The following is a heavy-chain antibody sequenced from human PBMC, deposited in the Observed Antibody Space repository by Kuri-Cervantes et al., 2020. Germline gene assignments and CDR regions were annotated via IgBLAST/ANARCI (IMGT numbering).Heavy chain of an antibody. CDR3: ARGTADSSSSVASLYYGMDV. J-gene: IGHJ6*02. Sequence: SETLSLTCTVSGGSISSSSYYWGWIRQPPGKGLEWIGSIYYSGSTYYNPSLKSRVTISVDTSKNQFSLKLSSVTAADTAVYYCARGTADSSSSVASLYYGMDVWGQGTTVTVSS. CDR1: GGSISSSSYY. D-gene: IGHD6-6*01. CDR2: IYYSGST. V-gene: IGHV4-39*01.